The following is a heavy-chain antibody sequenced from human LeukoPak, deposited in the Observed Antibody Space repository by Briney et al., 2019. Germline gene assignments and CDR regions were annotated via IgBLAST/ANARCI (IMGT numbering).Heavy chain of an antibody. D-gene: IGHD3-9*01. CDR2: IDPSDSYT. Sequence: GESLKISCKGSGYSFTSYWISWVRQMPGKGLEWMGRIDPSDSYTNYSPSFQGHVTISADKSISTAYLQWSSLKASDTAMYYCARHTQTYYGILTGLGFDPWGQGTLVTVSS. CDR3: ARHTQTYYGILTGLGFDP. CDR1: GYSFTSYW. V-gene: IGHV5-10-1*01. J-gene: IGHJ5*02.